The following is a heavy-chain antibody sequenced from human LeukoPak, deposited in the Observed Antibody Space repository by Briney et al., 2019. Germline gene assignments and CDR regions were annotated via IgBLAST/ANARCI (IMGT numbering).Heavy chain of an antibody. J-gene: IGHJ6*02. CDR3: ARHSSGWSWGYYGMDV. CDR1: GVSISASTFY. Sequence: SETLSLTCAVSGVSISASTFYWGWLRQPPGKGLEWIGSVYYTGRTYYNPSLKSRVTISVNPSKNQFSLKLSSVTAADTAVYYCARHSSGWSWGYYGMDVWGQGTTVTVSS. V-gene: IGHV4-39*01. D-gene: IGHD6-19*01. CDR2: VYYTGRT.